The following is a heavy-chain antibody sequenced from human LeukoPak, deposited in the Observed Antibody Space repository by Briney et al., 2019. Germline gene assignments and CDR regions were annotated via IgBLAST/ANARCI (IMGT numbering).Heavy chain of an antibody. D-gene: IGHD2-2*01. V-gene: IGHV4-59*01. J-gene: IGHJ3*01. CDR2: IYSTGSA. Sequence: SETLSLTCTVSGDSISNYYWSWIRQSPGKGLEWIAYIYSTGSAVYNPSLRSRVTISVDTSKNQFSLELTPVTAADTAVYFCARRPLTQLAFDVWGQGTMVTVSS. CDR1: GDSISNYY. CDR3: ARRPLTQLAFDV.